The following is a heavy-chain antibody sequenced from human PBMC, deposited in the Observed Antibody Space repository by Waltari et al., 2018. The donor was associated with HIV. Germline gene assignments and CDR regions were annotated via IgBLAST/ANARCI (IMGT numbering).Heavy chain of an antibody. CDR1: GHTLTDSY. J-gene: IGHJ5*02. V-gene: IGHV1-2*02. Sequence: QVQLVQAGAGVKKAGAPVKVSCKASGHTLTDSYLPWVTQAPGQGLEWLGWSNPKSGCTKYAQKFQGRVTMTTDTSISTAYMEVRMLISDDTAGYFCAGSHSSGWYVWFDPWGQGTLVTVS. CDR2: SNPKSGCT. CDR3: AGSHSSGWYVWFDP. D-gene: IGHD6-19*01.